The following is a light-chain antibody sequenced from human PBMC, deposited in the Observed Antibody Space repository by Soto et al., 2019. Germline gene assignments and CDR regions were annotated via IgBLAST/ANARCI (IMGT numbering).Light chain of an antibody. CDR2: DVS. CDR1: SSDVGGYNY. CDR3: SSYASSSTYV. V-gene: IGLV2-14*03. Sequence: QAVVTQPASVSGSPGQSITISCTGTSSDVGGYNYVSWYQQHPGKAPKLMIYDVSNRPSGVSNRFFGSKSGNTASLTISGLQAEDEADYYCSSYASSSTYVFGTGTKVTVL. J-gene: IGLJ1*01.